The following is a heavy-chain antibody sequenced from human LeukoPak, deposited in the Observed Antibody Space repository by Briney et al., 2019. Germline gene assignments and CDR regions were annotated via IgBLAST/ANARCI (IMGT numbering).Heavy chain of an antibody. Sequence: SETLSLTCIVSGGSISSGGYYWSWIRQPPGKGLECIGYINPSGSTSYNPSLKSRVTISVDRSKNQFSLNLTAVTAADTAIYYCARTGSGRDYYGMDVWGQGTSVTVSS. CDR3: ARTGSGRDYYGMDV. D-gene: IGHD5-12*01. J-gene: IGHJ6*02. V-gene: IGHV4-30-2*02. CDR1: GGSISSGGYY. CDR2: INPSGST.